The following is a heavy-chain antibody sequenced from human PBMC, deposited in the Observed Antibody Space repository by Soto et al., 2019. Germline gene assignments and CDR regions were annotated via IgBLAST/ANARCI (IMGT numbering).Heavy chain of an antibody. CDR2: IWYDGSNK. J-gene: IGHJ4*02. D-gene: IGHD2-15*01. CDR3: ARVSLGYCSGGSCYSGGFLDY. V-gene: IGHV3-33*08. Sequence: GGSLRLSYAASGFTFSSYGMHWVRQAPGKGLEWVAVIWYDGSNKYYADSVKGRFTISRDNSKNTLYLQMNSLRAEDTAVYYCARVSLGYCSGGSCYSGGFLDYWGQGTLGTVSS. CDR1: GFTFSSYG.